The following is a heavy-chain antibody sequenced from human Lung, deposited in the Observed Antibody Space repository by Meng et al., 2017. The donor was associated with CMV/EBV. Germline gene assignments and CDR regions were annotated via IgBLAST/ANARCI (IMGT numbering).Heavy chain of an antibody. CDR1: GGAVSDGNYH. V-gene: IGHV4-61*01. J-gene: IGHJ4*02. CDR3: ATLIAGYGGRGS. D-gene: IGHD5-12*01. Sequence: SETXSLXCIVSGGAVSDGNYHWNWVRQPPGKGLEWIGQTWSGRGTYYSPSLESRLTISVDTSKNQFSLHLTSVTAADTAIYYCATLIAGYGGRGSWGQGTXVTVDS. CDR2: TWSGRGT.